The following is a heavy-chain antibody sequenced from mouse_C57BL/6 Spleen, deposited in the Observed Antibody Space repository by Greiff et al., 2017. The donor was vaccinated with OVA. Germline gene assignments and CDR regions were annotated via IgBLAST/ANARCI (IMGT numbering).Heavy chain of an antibody. CDR1: GFSLTSYG. V-gene: IGHV2-2*01. CDR3: ARSPYYDGSSPGYFDV. CDR2: IWSGGST. Sequence: QVQLQQSGPGLVQPSQSLSITCTVSGFSLTSYGVHWVRQSPGKGLEWLGVIWSGGSTDYNAAFISRLSISKDNSKSQVFFKMNSLQADDTAIYYCARSPYYDGSSPGYFDVWGTGTTVTVSS. D-gene: IGHD1-1*01. J-gene: IGHJ1*03.